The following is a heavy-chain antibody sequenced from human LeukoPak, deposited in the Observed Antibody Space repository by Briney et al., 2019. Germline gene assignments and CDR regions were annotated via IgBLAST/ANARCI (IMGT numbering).Heavy chain of an antibody. D-gene: IGHD2-15*01. CDR2: ISAYNGNT. V-gene: IGHV1-18*01. Sequence: ASVKVSCKASGHTFTSYGISWVRQAPGQGLEWMGWISAYNGNTNYAQKFQGRVTITADESTSTAYMELSSLRSEDTAVYYCARGDRAASGFDYWGQGTLVTVSS. CDR3: ARGDRAASGFDY. CDR1: GHTFTSYG. J-gene: IGHJ4*02.